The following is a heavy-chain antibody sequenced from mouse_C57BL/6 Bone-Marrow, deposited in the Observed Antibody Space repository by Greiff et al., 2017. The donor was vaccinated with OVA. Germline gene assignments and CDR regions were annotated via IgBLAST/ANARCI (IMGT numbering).Heavy chain of an antibody. CDR1: GYTFTSYW. CDR2: IHPNSGST. D-gene: IGHD1-1*01. CDR3: SRWGVVATNY. J-gene: IGHJ2*01. Sequence: VQLQQPGAELVKPGASVKLSCKASGYTFTSYWMHWVKQRPGQGLEWIGMIHPNSGSTNYNEKFKSKATLTVDKSSSTAYMQLRSLTSEDSAVYDCSRWGVVATNYWGQGTTLTVSS. V-gene: IGHV1-64*01.